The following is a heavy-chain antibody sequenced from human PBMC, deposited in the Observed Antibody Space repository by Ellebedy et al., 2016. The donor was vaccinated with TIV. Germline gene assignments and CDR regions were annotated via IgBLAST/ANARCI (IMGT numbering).Heavy chain of an antibody. V-gene: IGHV3-30-3*01. CDR3: ARDRMGSSWYVSYYGMDV. D-gene: IGHD6-13*01. J-gene: IGHJ6*02. Sequence: GESLKISCAASGFTFSSYAMHWVRQAPGKGLEWVAVISYDGSNKYYADSVKGRFTISRDNSKNTLYLQMNSLRAEDTAVYYCARDRMGSSWYVSYYGMDVWGQGTTVTVSS. CDR2: ISYDGSNK. CDR1: GFTFSSYA.